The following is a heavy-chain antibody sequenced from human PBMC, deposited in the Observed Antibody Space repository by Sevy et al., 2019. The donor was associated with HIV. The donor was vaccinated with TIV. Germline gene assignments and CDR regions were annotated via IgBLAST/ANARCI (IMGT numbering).Heavy chain of an antibody. Sequence: GRSLRLSCAASGFTFSSYAMSWVRQAPGKGLEWVSAISGSGGSTYYADSVKGRFTISRDNSKNTLYLQMNSLRAEDTAAYYCAKGGYCSGGSCYLAAFDIWGQGTMVTVSS. J-gene: IGHJ3*02. CDR3: AKGGYCSGGSCYLAAFDI. CDR2: ISGSGGST. CDR1: GFTFSSYA. V-gene: IGHV3-23*01. D-gene: IGHD2-15*01.